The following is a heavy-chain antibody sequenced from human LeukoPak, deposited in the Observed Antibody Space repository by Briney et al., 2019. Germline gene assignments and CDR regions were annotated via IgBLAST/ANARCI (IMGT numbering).Heavy chain of an antibody. CDR1: GFTFSSYG. CDR2: IRYDGSNK. CDR3: AKRESSSSGYNSDY. J-gene: IGHJ4*02. Sequence: GGSLRLSCAASGFTFSSYGMHWVRQAPGKGLEWVAFIRYDGSNKYYADSVKGRFTISRDNSKNTLYLQMNSLRAEDTAVYYCAKRESSSSGYNSDYWGLGTLVTVSS. V-gene: IGHV3-30*02. D-gene: IGHD6-6*01.